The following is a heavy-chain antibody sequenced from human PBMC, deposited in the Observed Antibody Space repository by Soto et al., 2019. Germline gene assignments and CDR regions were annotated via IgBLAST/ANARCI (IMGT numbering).Heavy chain of an antibody. CDR3: ATPVVLTGNRAGFDY. V-gene: IGHV5-10-1*01. J-gene: IGHJ4*02. D-gene: IGHD3-9*01. CDR2: IDPSDSQT. CDR1: GYSFAGYW. Sequence: GEPLKISCKVSGYSFAGYWITWLRQKPGKGLEWMGRIDPSDSQTYYSPSFRGHVTISATKSITTVFLQWSSLQASDTAIYYCATPVVLTGNRAGFDYWGQGTLVSVSS.